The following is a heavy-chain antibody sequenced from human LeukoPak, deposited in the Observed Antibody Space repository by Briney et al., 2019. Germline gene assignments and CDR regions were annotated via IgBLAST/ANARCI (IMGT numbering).Heavy chain of an antibody. J-gene: IGHJ4*02. Sequence: GGSLRLSCAVSGFTLSNYGMSWVRQAPGKGLEWVAGISDSGGSTYYADSVKGRFTISRDNPKNTLYLQMNSLRAEDTAVYFCAKRGVVIRVILVGFHKEAYYFDSWGQGALVTVSS. V-gene: IGHV3-23*01. D-gene: IGHD3-22*01. CDR2: ISDSGGST. CDR1: GFTLSNYG. CDR3: AKRGVVIRVILVGFHKEAYYFDS.